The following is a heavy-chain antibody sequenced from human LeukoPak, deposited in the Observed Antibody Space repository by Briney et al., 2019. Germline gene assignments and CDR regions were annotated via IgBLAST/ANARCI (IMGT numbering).Heavy chain of an antibody. D-gene: IGHD3-10*01. CDR1: GGSISSYY. CDR3: ARGPITMVRGVMPGGWFDP. Sequence: SETLSLTCTVSGGSISSYYWSWIRQPPGKGLEWIGYIYYSGSTNYNPSLKSRVTISVDTSKNQFSLKLSSVTAADTAVYYCARGPITMVRGVMPGGWFDPWGQGTLVTVSS. V-gene: IGHV4-59*01. J-gene: IGHJ5*02. CDR2: IYYSGST.